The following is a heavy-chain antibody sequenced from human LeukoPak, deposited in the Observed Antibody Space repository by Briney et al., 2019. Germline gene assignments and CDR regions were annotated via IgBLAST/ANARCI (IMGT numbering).Heavy chain of an antibody. D-gene: IGHD6-13*01. CDR1: GGSISSYY. Sequence: SETLSLTCTVSGGSISSYYWSWIRQPPGKGLEWIGYIYYSGSTNYNPSLKSRVTISVDTSKNQFSLKLSSVTAADTAVYYCARGDQGSGWSRYYYYYGMDVWGQGTTVTVSS. J-gene: IGHJ6*02. V-gene: IGHV4-59*01. CDR3: ARGDQGSGWSRYYYYYGMDV. CDR2: IYYSGST.